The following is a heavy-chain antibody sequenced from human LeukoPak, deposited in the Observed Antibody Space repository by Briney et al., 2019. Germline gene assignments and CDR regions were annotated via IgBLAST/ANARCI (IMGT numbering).Heavy chain of an antibody. D-gene: IGHD3-10*01. CDR1: GGTFSSYA. CDR3: ARLDYGSGSRFDY. V-gene: IGHV1-69*01. J-gene: IGHJ4*02. Sequence: SVKVSCKASGGTFSSYAISWVRQAPGQGLEWMGGLIPIFGTANYAQKFQGRVTITADESTSTAYMELSSLRSEDTAVYYCARLDYGSGSRFDYWGQGTLVTVSS. CDR2: LIPIFGTA.